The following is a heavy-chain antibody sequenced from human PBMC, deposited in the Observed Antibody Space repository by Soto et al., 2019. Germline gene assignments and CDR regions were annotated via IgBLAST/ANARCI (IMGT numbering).Heavy chain of an antibody. CDR2: ISGSGGST. CDR1: GGSISTNTYY. J-gene: IGHJ4*02. Sequence: ETLSLTCTVSGGSISTNTYYWGWVRQAPGKGLEWVSAISGSGGSTYYADSVKGRFTISRDNSKNTLYLQMNSLRAEDTAVYYCARSPGYYYGSGSYRDYWGQGTLVTVSS. D-gene: IGHD3-10*01. V-gene: IGHV3-23*01. CDR3: ARSPGYYYGSGSYRDY.